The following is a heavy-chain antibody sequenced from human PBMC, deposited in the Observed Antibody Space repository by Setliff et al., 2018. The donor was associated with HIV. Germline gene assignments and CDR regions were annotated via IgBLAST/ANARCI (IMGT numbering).Heavy chain of an antibody. D-gene: IGHD3-10*01. J-gene: IGHJ6*02. CDR2: MNPNSGVS. CDR1: GHTFTNYD. CDR3: ARGKGVGGVIITGGLDV. Sequence: ASVKVSCKPSGHTFTNYDIHWMRRATGQGPEWMGWMNPNSGVSGYALRFHDRVTMTRDTSITTAYMELSSLTSEDTAVYYCARGKGVGGVIITGGLDVWGQGTTVTVS. V-gene: IGHV1-8*01.